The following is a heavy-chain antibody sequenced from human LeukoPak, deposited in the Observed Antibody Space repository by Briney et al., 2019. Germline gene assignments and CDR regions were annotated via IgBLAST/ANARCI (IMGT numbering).Heavy chain of an antibody. D-gene: IGHD6-13*01. CDR3: AKDQALYSSSWYLEYFQH. CDR1: EFTFRSFA. Sequence: GGSLRLSCAASEFTFRSFAMSWVRQAPGKGLEWVSAISGSGGSTYYADSVKGRFTISRDNSKNTLYLQMNSLRAEDTAVYYCAKDQALYSSSWYLEYFQHWGQGTLVTVSS. CDR2: ISGSGGST. J-gene: IGHJ1*01. V-gene: IGHV3-23*01.